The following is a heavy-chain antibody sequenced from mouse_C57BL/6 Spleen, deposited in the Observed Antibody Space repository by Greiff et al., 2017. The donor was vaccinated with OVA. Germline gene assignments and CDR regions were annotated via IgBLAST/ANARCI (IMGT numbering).Heavy chain of an antibody. Sequence: EVKLVASGGGLVQPGGSLSLSCAASGFTFTDYYMSWVRQPPGKALEWLGFIRNKANGYTTEYSASVKGRFTISRDNSQSILYLQMNALRAEDSATYYCARYNHYGSSFPDWYFDVWGTGTTVTVSS. J-gene: IGHJ1*03. D-gene: IGHD1-1*01. CDR2: IRNKANGYTT. CDR3: ARYNHYGSSFPDWYFDV. CDR1: GFTFTDYY. V-gene: IGHV7-3*01.